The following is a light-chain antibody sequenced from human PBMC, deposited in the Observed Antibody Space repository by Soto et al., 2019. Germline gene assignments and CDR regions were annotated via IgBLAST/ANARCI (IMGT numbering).Light chain of an antibody. CDR2: AAS. Sequence: DIQMTQSPSSVSASVGDRVTISCRASQDISNWLAWYQQKPGEAPKFLIYAASNLQSGVSSMFSVSGSGTDFSLTSSSLQPEDFAVYYCKQARRFPITFGQGTRLEI. CDR3: KQARRFPIT. CDR1: QDISNW. V-gene: IGKV1-12*01. J-gene: IGKJ5*01.